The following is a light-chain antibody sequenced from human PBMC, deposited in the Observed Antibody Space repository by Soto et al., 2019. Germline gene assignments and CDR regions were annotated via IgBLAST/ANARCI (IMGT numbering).Light chain of an antibody. CDR1: SRDVGSYNY. V-gene: IGLV2-11*01. CDR2: DVS. J-gene: IGLJ1*01. CDR3: VSYTTSASYV. Sequence: QSALTQPRSVSGSPGQTVTISCTGTSRDVGSYNYVSWYQQYPGKAPKLIIYDVSRRPSGVPDRFSGSKYGSTASLTISGLQAEDEADYYCVSYTTSASYVFGTGTKVTVL.